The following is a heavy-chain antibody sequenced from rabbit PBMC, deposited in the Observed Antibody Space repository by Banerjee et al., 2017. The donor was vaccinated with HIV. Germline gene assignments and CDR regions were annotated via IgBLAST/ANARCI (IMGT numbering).Heavy chain of an antibody. V-gene: IGHV1S47*01. J-gene: IGHJ3*01. Sequence: QEQLVESGGGLVQPEGSLTLTCKASGFDFSSNAMCWVRQAPGKGPEWIACIYVGDGSTHYASWVNGRFTISRSTSLNTVTLQMTSLTAADTATYFCARDPSVDDYVPGYGYDLWGQGTLVTVS. CDR1: GFDFSSNA. D-gene: IGHD6-1*01. CDR3: ARDPSVDDYVPGYGYDL. CDR2: IYVGDGST.